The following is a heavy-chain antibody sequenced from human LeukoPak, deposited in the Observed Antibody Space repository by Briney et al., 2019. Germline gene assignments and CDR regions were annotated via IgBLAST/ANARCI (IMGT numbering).Heavy chain of an antibody. D-gene: IGHD2-15*01. V-gene: IGHV3-7*01. CDR2: IKQDGSEK. CDR1: GFTFSSYW. J-gene: IGHJ3*02. Sequence: PGGSLRLSCAASGFTFSSYWMSWVRQAPGKGLEWVANIKQDGSEKYYVDSVKGRFTISRDNAKNSLYLQMNSLRAEDTAVYYCARVGRFGSEVVVAALGAFDIWGQGTMVTVSS. CDR3: ARVGRFGSEVVVAALGAFDI.